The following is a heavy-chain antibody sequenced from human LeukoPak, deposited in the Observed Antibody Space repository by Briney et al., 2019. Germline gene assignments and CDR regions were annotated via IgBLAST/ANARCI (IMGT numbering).Heavy chain of an antibody. CDR3: TRDALFGSGRTHLDF. J-gene: IGHJ4*02. CDR1: GFSISSYD. CDR2: IKHDGSEA. Sequence: GGSLRLSCAASGFSISSYDMNWVRQAPGKGLEWVANIKHDGSEAHYVDSVKGRFTISRDNAKNSLSLQMNSLNVGDTGVYFCTRDALFGSGRTHLDFWSQGTLVSVSS. D-gene: IGHD3-10*01. V-gene: IGHV3-7*04.